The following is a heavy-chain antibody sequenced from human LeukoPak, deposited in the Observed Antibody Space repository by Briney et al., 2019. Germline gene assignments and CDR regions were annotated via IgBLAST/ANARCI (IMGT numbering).Heavy chain of an antibody. V-gene: IGHV4-61*02. CDR3: AKDRGDTHNSGYFVY. CDR1: GDSISSGSFY. D-gene: IGHD3-10*01. J-gene: IGHJ4*02. Sequence: PSQTLSLTCTVSGDSISSGSFYWSWIWQPAGKGLEWIGRIYTSGGTDYSPSLKSRVTISMDTSKNQFSLKLSSVTAADTAVYYCAKDRGDTHNSGYFVYWGQGTLVTVSS. CDR2: IYTSGGT.